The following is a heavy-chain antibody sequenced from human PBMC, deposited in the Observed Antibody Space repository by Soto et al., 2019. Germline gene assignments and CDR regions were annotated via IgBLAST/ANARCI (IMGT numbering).Heavy chain of an antibody. CDR2: ISKSDYT. V-gene: IGHV3-21*01. CDR3: AREDSIIMPAVSDF. J-gene: IGHJ4*02. Sequence: PGGSLRLSCTVSGFAFNNYGINWVRQAPGKGLEWVSSISKSDYTYYSDSVKGRSTISRDNAKNSVSLQMNTLRVEDTAVYYCAREDSIIMPAVSDFWGQGTLVTVSS. CDR1: GFAFNNYG. D-gene: IGHD2-2*01.